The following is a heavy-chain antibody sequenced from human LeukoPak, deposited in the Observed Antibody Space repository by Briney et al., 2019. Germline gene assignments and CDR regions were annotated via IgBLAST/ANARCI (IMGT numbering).Heavy chain of an antibody. D-gene: IGHD6-6*01. CDR2: IYDSGST. CDR1: GGSISSGGYY. CDR3: ARGVRVNMYSSSFRLPEYYFDY. V-gene: IGHV4-30-2*01. J-gene: IGHJ4*02. Sequence: SQTLSLTCTVSGGSISSGGYYWSWIRQPPGKGLEWIGYIYDSGSTYYNPSLKSRVTISVDRSKNQFSLKLSSVTAADTAVYYCARGVRVNMYSSSFRLPEYYFDYWGQGALVTVSS.